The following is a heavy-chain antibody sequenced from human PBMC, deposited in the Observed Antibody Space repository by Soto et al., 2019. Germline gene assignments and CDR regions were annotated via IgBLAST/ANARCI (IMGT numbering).Heavy chain of an antibody. CDR1: GYTFTSYG. D-gene: IGHD2-2*01. CDR2: ISAYNGNT. Sequence: GAAVKVSCKASGYTFTSYGISWVRQAPGQGLEWMGWISAYNGNTNYAQKLQGRVTMTTDTSTSTAYMELRSLRSDDTAVYYCARDRISSLVVVPAAMYSWGQGTLVTVSS. V-gene: IGHV1-18*01. CDR3: ARDRISSLVVVPAAMYS. J-gene: IGHJ4*02.